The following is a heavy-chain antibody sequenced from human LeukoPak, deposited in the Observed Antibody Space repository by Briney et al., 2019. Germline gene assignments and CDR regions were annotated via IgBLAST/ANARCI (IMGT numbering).Heavy chain of an antibody. D-gene: IGHD1-26*01. J-gene: IGHJ4*02. CDR2: IYSGGST. Sequence: GGSLRLSCAASGFTVSSNYMSWVRQAPGKGLEWVSVIYSGGSTYYADSVKGRFTISRDNSKNTLYLQMNSLRAEDTAVYYCAKDAVGATGPFDYWGQGTLVTVSS. CDR1: GFTVSSNY. V-gene: IGHV3-66*01. CDR3: AKDAVGATGPFDY.